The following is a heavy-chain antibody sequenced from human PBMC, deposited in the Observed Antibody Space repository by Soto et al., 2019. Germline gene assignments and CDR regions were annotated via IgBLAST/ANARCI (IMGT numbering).Heavy chain of an antibody. J-gene: IGHJ4*02. CDR2: VSGTGGSA. D-gene: IGHD4-17*01. Sequence: EVQLLESGGGLVRPGGSLRLSCAASGFTFSSYAMTWVRQAPGKGLEWVSGVSGTGGSAYYADSVKGRFTISRDKSTSTLYLHMNSLRAEDTAVYYCARGSAYSDYDLEYWGQGTLVTVSS. CDR1: GFTFSSYA. CDR3: ARGSAYSDYDLEY. V-gene: IGHV3-23*01.